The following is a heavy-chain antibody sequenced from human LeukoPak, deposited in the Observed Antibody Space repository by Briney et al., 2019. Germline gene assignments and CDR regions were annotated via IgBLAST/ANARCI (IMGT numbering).Heavy chain of an antibody. CDR3: ASGSYYFDY. CDR1: GDSISLYY. CDR2: IYYTGNT. J-gene: IGHJ4*02. Sequence: SETLSLTCTVSGDSISLYYWSWIRQPPGKGLEWIGYIYYTGNTKYNPSLKSRVTMSVDTSKKQISLKLSSVTAADTAVYYCASGSYYFDYWGQGTLVTVSS. V-gene: IGHV4-59*08. D-gene: IGHD1-26*01.